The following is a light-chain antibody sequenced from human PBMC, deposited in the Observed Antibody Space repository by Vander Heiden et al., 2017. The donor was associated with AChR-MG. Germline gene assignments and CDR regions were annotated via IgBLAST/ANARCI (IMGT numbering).Light chain of an antibody. V-gene: IGKV1-5*03. CDR3: QHDNSYPLS. CDR1: QSINSW. Sequence: DIQMTQSPSTPSASVGDRVTITCRASQSINSWLAWYQQKPGKVPNLLIYQASSLQDGVPSRFSGGGSGTEFTLTISTLQPDDFATYYCQHDNSYPLSFGGGTKVEIK. CDR2: QAS. J-gene: IGKJ4*01.